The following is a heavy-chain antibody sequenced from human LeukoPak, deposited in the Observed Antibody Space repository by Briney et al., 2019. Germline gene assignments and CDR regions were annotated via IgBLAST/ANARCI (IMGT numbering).Heavy chain of an antibody. CDR2: IYHSGST. CDR3: ASTLYSGSYYPFDY. D-gene: IGHD1-26*01. V-gene: IGHV4-39*07. Sequence: SETLSLTCTVSGGSISSSSYYWGWIRQPPGRGLEWIGSIYHSGSTYYNPSLKSRVTISVDTSKNQFSLKLSSVTAADTAVYYCASTLYSGSYYPFDYWGQGTLVTVSS. J-gene: IGHJ4*02. CDR1: GGSISSSSYY.